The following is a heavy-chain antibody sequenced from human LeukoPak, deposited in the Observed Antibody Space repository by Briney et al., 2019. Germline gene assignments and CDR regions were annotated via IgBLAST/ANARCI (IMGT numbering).Heavy chain of an antibody. CDR2: ISACNGNT. D-gene: IGHD6-6*01. CDR3: ARERYASSSSDY. J-gene: IGHJ4*02. V-gene: IGHV1-18*01. Sequence: ASVKVSCKASGYTFTSYAISWVRQAPGQGLEWMGWISACNGNTNYAQKFQGRVTMTTDTSTSTAYMELRSLTSDDTAVYYCARERYASSSSDYWGQGTLVTVSS. CDR1: GYTFTSYA.